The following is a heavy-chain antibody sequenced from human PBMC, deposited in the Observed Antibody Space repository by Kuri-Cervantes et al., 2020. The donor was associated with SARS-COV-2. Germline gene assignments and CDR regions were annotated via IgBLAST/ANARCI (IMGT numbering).Heavy chain of an antibody. CDR3: ARQGGITMIVVDAFDI. Sequence: GESLKISCKGSGYSFTSYWIGWVRQMPGEGLEWMGIIYPGDSDTRYSPSFQGQVTISADKSISTAYLQWSSLKASDTAMYYCARQGGITMIVVDAFDIWGQGTMVTVSS. V-gene: IGHV5-51*01. D-gene: IGHD3-22*01. CDR1: GYSFTSYW. CDR2: IYPGDSDT. J-gene: IGHJ3*02.